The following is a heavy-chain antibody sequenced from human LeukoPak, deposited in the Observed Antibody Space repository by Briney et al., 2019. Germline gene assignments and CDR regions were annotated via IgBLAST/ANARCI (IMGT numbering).Heavy chain of an antibody. CDR2: IKEDGSVK. V-gene: IGHV3-7*01. CDR1: GITFNYNW. CDR3: ARDVWTYSGEAFDY. J-gene: IGHJ4*02. Sequence: GGSRRLSCAASGITFNYNWMSWVRQAPGKGLEWVANIKEDGSVKYYVDSVKGRFSISRDNAKSSLYLQMSSLRAEDTAVYYCARDVWTYSGEAFDYWGQGALVTVSS. D-gene: IGHD5-12*01.